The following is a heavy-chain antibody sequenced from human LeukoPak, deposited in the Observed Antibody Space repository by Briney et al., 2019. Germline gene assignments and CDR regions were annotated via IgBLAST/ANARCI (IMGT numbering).Heavy chain of an antibody. D-gene: IGHD1-26*01. CDR3: ATDLSRWELLDAFDI. J-gene: IGHJ3*02. Sequence: ASVKVSCKVSGYTFTDYYMHWVQQAPGKGLEWMGLVDPEDGKTIYAEKFQGRVTITADTSTDTAYMELSSLRSEDTAVYYCATDLSRWELLDAFDIWGQGTMVTVSS. V-gene: IGHV1-69-2*01. CDR1: GYTFTDYY. CDR2: VDPEDGKT.